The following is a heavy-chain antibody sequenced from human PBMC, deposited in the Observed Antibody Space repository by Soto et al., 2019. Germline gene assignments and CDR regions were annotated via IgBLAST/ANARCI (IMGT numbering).Heavy chain of an antibody. CDR3: ARDLLSQQLVPISGFDP. D-gene: IGHD6-13*01. J-gene: IGHJ5*02. CDR1: GYTFTSYA. CDR2: INAGNGNT. Sequence: ASVKVSCKASGYTFTSYAMHWVRQAPGQRLEWMGWINAGNGNTKYSQKFQGRVTITRDTSASTAYMELSSLRSEDTAVYYCARDLLSQQLVPISGFDPWGQGTLVTVSS. V-gene: IGHV1-3*01.